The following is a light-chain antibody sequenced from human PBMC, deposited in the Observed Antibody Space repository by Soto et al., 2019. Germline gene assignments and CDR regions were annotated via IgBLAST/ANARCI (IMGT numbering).Light chain of an antibody. CDR2: DVS. J-gene: IGLJ2*01. CDR3: SSYTSSSTVV. Sequence: QSVLTQPASVSGSPGQSITISCTGTSSDVGGYKDVSWYQQYPGKAPKLRIYDVSNRPSGVSNRFSGSKSGNTASLTISGLQAEDEADYYCSSYTSSSTVVFGGGTKLTVL. CDR1: SSDVGGYKD. V-gene: IGLV2-14*01.